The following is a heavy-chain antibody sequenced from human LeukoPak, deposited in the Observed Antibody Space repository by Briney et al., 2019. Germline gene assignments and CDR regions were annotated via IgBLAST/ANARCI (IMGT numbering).Heavy chain of an antibody. J-gene: IGHJ4*02. D-gene: IGHD3-10*01. Sequence: SETLSLTCAVSGYSISSSNWWGWIRQPPGKGLEWIGYIYYSGSTYYNPSLKSRVTMSVDTSKNQFSLKLSSVTAVDTAVYYCASSVWFGELIYRGQGTLVTVSS. CDR2: IYYSGST. V-gene: IGHV4-28*01. CDR1: GYSISSSNW. CDR3: ASSVWFGELIY.